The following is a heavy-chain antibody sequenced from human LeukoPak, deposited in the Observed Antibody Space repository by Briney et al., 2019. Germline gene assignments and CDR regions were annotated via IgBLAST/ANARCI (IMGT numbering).Heavy chain of an antibody. D-gene: IGHD2-2*01. J-gene: IGHJ6*02. CDR1: GGSFSGYY. Sequence: PSETLSLTCAVYGGSFSGYYWSWICQPLGKGLEWIGEINHSGSTNYNPSLKSRVTISVDMSKNQFSLKLSSVTAADTAVYYRARGPPAKPGTGYYYGMDVWGQGTTVTVSS. CDR2: INHSGST. CDR3: ARGPPAKPGTGYYYGMDV. V-gene: IGHV4-34*01.